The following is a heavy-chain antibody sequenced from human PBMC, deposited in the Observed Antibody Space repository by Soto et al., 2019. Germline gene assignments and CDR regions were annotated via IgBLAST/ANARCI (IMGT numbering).Heavy chain of an antibody. CDR1: GGSISSSSYY. CDR2: IYYSGST. J-gene: IGHJ6*02. CDR3: ARAPAYYYYGMDV. V-gene: IGHV4-39*01. Sequence: SETLSLTCTVSGGSISSSSYYWGWIRQPPGKGLEWIGSIYYSGSTYYNPSLKSRVTISVDTSKNQFSLKLSSVTAADTAVYYCARAPAYYYYGMDVWGQGTTVTVSS.